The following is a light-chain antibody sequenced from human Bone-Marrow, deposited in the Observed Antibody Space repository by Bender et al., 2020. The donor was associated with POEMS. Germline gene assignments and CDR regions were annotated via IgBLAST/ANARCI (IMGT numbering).Light chain of an antibody. CDR2: EVR. J-gene: IGLJ2*01. Sequence: QSALTQPASVSGSPGQSITISCTGASSDVGAYNLVSWYQQHPGKAPKLLIYEVRKRPSGVSARFSGSKSGNTASLTISGLQAEDEADYYCCSYTSTTTLIFGGGTRLTVL. CDR3: CSYTSTTTLI. V-gene: IGLV2-14*02. CDR1: SSDVGAYNL.